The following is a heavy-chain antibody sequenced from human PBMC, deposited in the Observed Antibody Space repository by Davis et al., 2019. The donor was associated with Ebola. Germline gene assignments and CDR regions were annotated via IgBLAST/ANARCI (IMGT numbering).Heavy chain of an antibody. D-gene: IGHD1-26*01. CDR2: IRSKANSYAT. Sequence: GGSLRLSCAASGFTFDDYAVHWVRQASGKGLEWVGRIRSKANSYATAYAASVKGRFTISRDDSKNTAYLQMNSLKTEDTAVYYCTRREWELDYWGQGTLVTVSS. CDR1: GFTFDDYA. V-gene: IGHV3-73*01. CDR3: TRREWELDY. J-gene: IGHJ4*02.